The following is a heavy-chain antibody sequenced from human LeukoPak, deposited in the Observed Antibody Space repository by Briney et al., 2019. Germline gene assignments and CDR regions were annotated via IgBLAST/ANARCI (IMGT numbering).Heavy chain of an antibody. J-gene: IGHJ6*03. V-gene: IGHV4-4*07. Sequence: SETLSLTCTVSGGSISSYYWSWIRQPAGKGLEWIGRIYTSGSTNYNPSLKSRVTMSVDTSKNQFSLKLSSVTAADTAVYYRARGLRDYYYYYMDVWGKGTTVTVSS. CDR1: GGSISSYY. CDR3: ARGLRDYYYYYMDV. CDR2: IYTSGST.